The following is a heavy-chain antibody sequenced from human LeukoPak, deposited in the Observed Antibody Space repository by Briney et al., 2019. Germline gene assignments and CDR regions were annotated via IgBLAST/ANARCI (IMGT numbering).Heavy chain of an antibody. Sequence: GGTLRLSCAASGFTFSNYGIHWVRQAPGKGLEWVAFIWYDGSNKYYADSVKGRFTISRDNSKNTLYLQMNSLRAEDTAVYYCAKDSGGNQFSYYMDVWSKGTTVTVSS. CDR2: IWYDGSNK. CDR3: AKDSGGNQFSYYMDV. D-gene: IGHD4-23*01. V-gene: IGHV3-30*02. J-gene: IGHJ6*03. CDR1: GFTFSNYG.